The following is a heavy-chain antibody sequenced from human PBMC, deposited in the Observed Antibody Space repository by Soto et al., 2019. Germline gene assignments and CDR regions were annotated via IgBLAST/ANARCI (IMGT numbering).Heavy chain of an antibody. Sequence: VQLVESGGGLVQPGGSLRLSCAASGFTVSSNYMSWVRQAPGKGLEWVSVIYSGGSTYYADSVKGRFTISRHNSKNTLYLQMNSLRAEDTAVYYCASGYSYGRWYFDLWGRGTLVTVSS. D-gene: IGHD5-18*01. J-gene: IGHJ2*01. CDR3: ASGYSYGRWYFDL. CDR1: GFTVSSNY. V-gene: IGHV3-53*04. CDR2: IYSGGST.